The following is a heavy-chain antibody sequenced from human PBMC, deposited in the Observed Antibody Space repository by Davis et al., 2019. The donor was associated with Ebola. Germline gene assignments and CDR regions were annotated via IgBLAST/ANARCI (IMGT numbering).Heavy chain of an antibody. CDR3: ARGKWPFAFDL. CDR2: ISSSGSTI. CDR1: GFTFSDYY. D-gene: IGHD5-12*01. V-gene: IGHV3-11*04. Sequence: GESLKISCAASGFTFSDYYMSWIRQAPGKGLEWVSYISSSGSTIYYADSVKGRFTISRDNAKNSLYLQMNSLRADDTAVYYCARGKWPFAFDLWGQGTMLTVSS. J-gene: IGHJ3*01.